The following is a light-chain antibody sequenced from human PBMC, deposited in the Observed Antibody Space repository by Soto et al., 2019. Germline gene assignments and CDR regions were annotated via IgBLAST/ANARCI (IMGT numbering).Light chain of an antibody. Sequence: EIVLTQSPATLSLSPGERATLSCRASQSVSSYLAWYQQKPGQAPRLLIYGASTRATGIPARFGGSGSGTEFTLTISSLQSEDFAVYYCQQYNNWPFWTFGQGTKVDIK. CDR2: GAS. J-gene: IGKJ1*01. V-gene: IGKV3-15*01. CDR3: QQYNNWPFWT. CDR1: QSVSSY.